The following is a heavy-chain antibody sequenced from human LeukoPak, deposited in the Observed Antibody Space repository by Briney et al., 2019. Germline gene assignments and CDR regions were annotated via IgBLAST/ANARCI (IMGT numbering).Heavy chain of an antibody. Sequence: PGGSLRLSCAASGFTFSSYEMNWVRQAPGKGLEWVSYISSSGSTIYYADSVKGRFTISRDNAKNSLYLQMNSLRAEDTAVYYCARDDYVTWFDPWGQGTLVTVSS. D-gene: IGHD4-17*01. V-gene: IGHV3-48*03. J-gene: IGHJ5*02. CDR1: GFTFSSYE. CDR2: ISSSGSTI. CDR3: ARDDYVTWFDP.